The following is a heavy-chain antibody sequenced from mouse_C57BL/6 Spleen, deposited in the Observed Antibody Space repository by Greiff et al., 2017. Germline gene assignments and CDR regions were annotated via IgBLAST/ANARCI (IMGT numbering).Heavy chain of an antibody. D-gene: IGHD2-4*01. CDR2: ISGGGGNT. J-gene: IGHJ1*03. V-gene: IGHV5-9*01. CDR1: GFTFSSYT. CDR3: ARRDYDVGWYFDV. Sequence: EVMLVESGGGLVKPGGSLKLSCAASGFTFSSYTMSWVRQTPEKRLEWVATISGGGGNTYYPDSVKGRFTISRDNAKNTLYLQMSSLRSEDTALYYCARRDYDVGWYFDVWGTGTTVTVSS.